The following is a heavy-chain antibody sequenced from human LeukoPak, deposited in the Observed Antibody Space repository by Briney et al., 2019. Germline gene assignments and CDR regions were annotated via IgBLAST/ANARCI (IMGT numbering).Heavy chain of an antibody. V-gene: IGHV3-33*01. CDR1: GFTFSSYG. Sequence: GRSLRLSCAASGFTFSSYGMHWVRQAPGKGLEWVAVIWYDGSKKYYADSVKGRFTISRDNSKNTLYLQMNSLRAEDTAVYYCARDRYYYDSSGWFYFDYWGQGTLVTVSS. J-gene: IGHJ4*02. D-gene: IGHD3-22*01. CDR3: ARDRYYYDSSGWFYFDY. CDR2: IWYDGSKK.